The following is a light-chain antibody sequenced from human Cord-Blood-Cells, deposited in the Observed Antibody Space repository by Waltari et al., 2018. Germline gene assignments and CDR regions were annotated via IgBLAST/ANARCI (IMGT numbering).Light chain of an antibody. CDR2: GNS. V-gene: IGLV1-40*01. J-gene: IGLJ3*02. CDR3: QSYDSSLSGSV. CDR1: SSNIGAGYD. Sequence: QSVLTQPPSVSGAPGQRVTISCTGSSSNIGAGYDVHWYQQLPGTAPKLLIYGNSNRPSGVPDRFSGYKSGTSASRAITGLQAGDEADYYCQSYDSSLSGSVFGGGTKLTVL.